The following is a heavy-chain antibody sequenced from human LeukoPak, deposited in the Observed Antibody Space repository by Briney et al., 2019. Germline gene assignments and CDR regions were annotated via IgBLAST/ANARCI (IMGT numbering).Heavy chain of an antibody. Sequence: GGSLRLSCAASGFTFSGYWMTWVRQAPGKGLEWVANIKGDESKKYYVDSVRGRFTISRDNAKNSLYLQMNSLRAEDTAVYYCARDSNPRGGYDAFDFWGQGTLVTVSS. J-gene: IGHJ3*01. CDR2: IKGDESKK. D-gene: IGHD3-10*01. V-gene: IGHV3-7*01. CDR1: GFTFSGYW. CDR3: ARDSNPRGGYDAFDF.